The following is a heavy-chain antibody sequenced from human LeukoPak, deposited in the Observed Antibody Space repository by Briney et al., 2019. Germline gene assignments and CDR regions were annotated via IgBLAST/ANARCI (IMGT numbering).Heavy chain of an antibody. CDR1: GFTFSNAW. V-gene: IGHV3-15*01. CDR3: TTDVGGSYWVHFDP. J-gene: IGHJ5*02. CDR2: IKSKTDGGTT. D-gene: IGHD1-26*01. Sequence: GGSLRLSCPASGFTFSNAWMSWVRQAPGKGLEWVGCIKSKTDGGTTDYAAPVKGRFTISRDDSKNTLYLQMNRLKTGDTAVYYCTTDVGGSYWVHFDPCGQGTLVTVSS.